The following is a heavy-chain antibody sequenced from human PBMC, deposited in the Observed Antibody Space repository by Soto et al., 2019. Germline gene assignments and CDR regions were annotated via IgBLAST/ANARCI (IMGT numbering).Heavy chain of an antibody. Sequence: SVKVSCKASGYTFTTYDIHWVRQVTGQGLEWMGWMNPYNGNTGSTQKFQGRVTMTRNTSISTVYMELTSLRSEDTAVYYCARRKERSGPHYFDYWGQGTRGTVSA. J-gene: IGHJ4*02. CDR3: ARRKERSGPHYFDY. D-gene: IGHD6-25*01. CDR1: GYTFTTYD. CDR2: MNPYNGNT. V-gene: IGHV1-8*01.